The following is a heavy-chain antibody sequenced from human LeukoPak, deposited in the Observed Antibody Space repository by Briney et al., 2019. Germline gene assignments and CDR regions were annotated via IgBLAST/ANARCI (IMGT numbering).Heavy chain of an antibody. D-gene: IGHD1-14*01. CDR3: AKDLRAMGRYFFDD. CDR1: QFTFHTYA. Sequence: GGSLRLSCVASQFTFHTYAMSWVRQRPGKGPEWVSMISSSGETTDYAESVKGRFIISRDNTKNTLYLQLESPRVDDTAIYYCAKDLRAMGRYFFDDWGQGSLVIVSS. J-gene: IGHJ4*01. CDR2: ISSSGETT. V-gene: IGHV3-23*01.